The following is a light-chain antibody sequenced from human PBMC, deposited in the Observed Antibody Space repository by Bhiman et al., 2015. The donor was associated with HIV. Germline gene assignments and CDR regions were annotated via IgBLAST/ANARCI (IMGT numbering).Light chain of an antibody. CDR2: GDT. V-gene: IGLV1-40*01. CDR1: SSNIGADYR. J-gene: IGLJ3*02. CDR3: QSYDTSLRGPV. Sequence: QSVLTQPPSVSGAPGQRVTISCIGSSSNIGADYRVHWYQQLPGTAPKLLIYGDTSRPSGIPDRFSGSKSGTSASLAITGLQAEDEADYYCQSYDTSLRGPVFGGGTKLTVL.